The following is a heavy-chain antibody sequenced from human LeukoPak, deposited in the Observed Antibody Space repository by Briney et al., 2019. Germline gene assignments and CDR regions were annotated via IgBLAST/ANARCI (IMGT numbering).Heavy chain of an antibody. CDR2: IYPGDSDT. CDR3: ARWGAITSPGSDYGMDV. J-gene: IGHJ6*04. D-gene: IGHD1-26*01. CDR1: GYSFTSYW. Sequence: GESLKISFKGSGYSFTSYWIGWGRQMPGKGLGWMGIIYPGDSDTRYSPSFQGQVTISADKSISTAYLQWSSLKASDTAMYYCARWGAITSPGSDYGMDVWGKGTTVTVSS. V-gene: IGHV5-51*01.